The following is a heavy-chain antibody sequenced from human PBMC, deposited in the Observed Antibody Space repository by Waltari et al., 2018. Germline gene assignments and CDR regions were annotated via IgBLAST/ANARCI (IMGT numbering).Heavy chain of an antibody. CDR1: GYTLPELS. D-gene: IGHD2-2*01. CDR3: ATVPIVVVPAAMEFWFDP. J-gene: IGHJ5*02. Sequence: QVQLVQSGAEVKKPGASVKVSCKVSGYTLPELSMHWVRQAPGKGLEVMGGFDPEDGETIYAQKFQGRVTMTEDTSTDTAYMELSSLRSEDTAVYYCATVPIVVVPAAMEFWFDPWGQGTLVTVSS. CDR2: FDPEDGET. V-gene: IGHV1-24*01.